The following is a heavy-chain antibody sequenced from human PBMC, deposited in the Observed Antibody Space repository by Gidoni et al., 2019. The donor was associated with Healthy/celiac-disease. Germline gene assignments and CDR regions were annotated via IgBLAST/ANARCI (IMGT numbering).Heavy chain of an antibody. V-gene: IGHV3-33*01. CDR2: IWYDGSNK. Sequence: VQLVESGGGVVQPGGSLRLSCAASGCTFSSDGRHWVRQAPGKGLEWVAVIWYDGSNKYYAASVKGRFTIARDNSKNTQYLQMNSLRAEDTAVYYCARGYWNYEYFDYWGQGTLVTVSS. CDR1: GCTFSSDG. D-gene: IGHD1-7*01. CDR3: ARGYWNYEYFDY. J-gene: IGHJ4*02.